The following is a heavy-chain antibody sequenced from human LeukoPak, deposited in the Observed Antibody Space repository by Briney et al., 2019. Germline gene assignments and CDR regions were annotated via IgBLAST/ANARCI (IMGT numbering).Heavy chain of an antibody. CDR2: IIPIFGTA. J-gene: IGHJ4*02. D-gene: IGHD6-13*01. V-gene: IGHV1-69*13. CDR3: ARDRGSSWYVDY. Sequence: SVKVSCKASGGTFSSYAISWVRQAPGQGLEWMGGIIPIFGTANYAQKFQGRVTITADESTSTAYVDLSSLRSDDTAVYYCARDRGSSWYVDYWGQGTLVTVSS. CDR1: GGTFSSYA.